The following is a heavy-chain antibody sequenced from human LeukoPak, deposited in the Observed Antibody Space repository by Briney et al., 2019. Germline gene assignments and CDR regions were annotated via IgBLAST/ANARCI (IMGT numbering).Heavy chain of an antibody. J-gene: IGHJ4*02. CDR3: AKVGEQYAVSYFDY. CDR1: GFTFSNYA. V-gene: IGHV3-23*01. Sequence: GSLRLSCAASGFTFSNYAMSWVRQAPGVGLEWVSAISGSGGSTYYADSVKGRFTISRDNSKNTLYLQMNSLRAEDTAVYYCAKVGEQYAVSYFDYWGQGTLVTVSS. D-gene: IGHD1/OR15-1a*01. CDR2: ISGSGGST.